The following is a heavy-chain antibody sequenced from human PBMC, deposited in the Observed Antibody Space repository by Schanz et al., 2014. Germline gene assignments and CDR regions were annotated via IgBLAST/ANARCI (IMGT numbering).Heavy chain of an antibody. CDR1: GFTFSTYA. J-gene: IGHJ4*02. V-gene: IGHV3-23*01. D-gene: IGHD3-3*01. Sequence: EVQLLDSGGGLVQPGGSLRLSCAASGFTFSTYAMSWVRQAPGKGLEWVSAISGSGGSTYYADSVEGRFTISRDNSRNTLYLQMNSLRTDDTAVYYCARSAGRDFWSGYYTRFDYWGQGTLVTVSS. CDR2: ISGSGGST. CDR3: ARSAGRDFWSGYYTRFDY.